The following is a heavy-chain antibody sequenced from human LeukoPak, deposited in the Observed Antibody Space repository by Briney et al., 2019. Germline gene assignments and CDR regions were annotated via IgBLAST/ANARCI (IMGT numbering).Heavy chain of an antibody. Sequence: SETLSLTCTVSGGSISSYYWSWIRQPPGKGLEWIGEINHSGSINYNPSLKSRVTISVDTFQNQFSLKLRSVTAADTAFYYCARRFGYTDDMNFDYWGQGTLVTVSS. CDR1: GGSISSYY. V-gene: IGHV4-34*01. CDR2: INHSGSI. CDR3: ARRFGYTDDMNFDY. J-gene: IGHJ4*02. D-gene: IGHD3-10*01.